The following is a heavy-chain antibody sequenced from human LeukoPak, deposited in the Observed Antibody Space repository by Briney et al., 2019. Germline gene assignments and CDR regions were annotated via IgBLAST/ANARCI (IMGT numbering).Heavy chain of an antibody. D-gene: IGHD6-13*01. CDR2: ISGSGGST. V-gene: IGHV3-23*01. J-gene: IGHJ4*02. CDR3: ARVDSSSSWYGY. CDR1: GFTFSSYA. Sequence: GGSLRLSCAASGFTFSSYAMSWVRQAPGKGLEWVSAISGSGGSTYYADSVKGRFTISRDNSKNTLYLQMNSLRAEDTAVYYCARVDSSSSWYGYWGQGTLVTVSS.